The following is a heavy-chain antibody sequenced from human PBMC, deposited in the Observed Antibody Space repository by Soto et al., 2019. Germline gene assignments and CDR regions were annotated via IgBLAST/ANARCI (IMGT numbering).Heavy chain of an antibody. CDR1: GFTFSSYG. J-gene: IGHJ5*02. CDR3: AKAVGATTVGWFDP. CDR2: ISYDGSNK. V-gene: IGHV3-30*18. D-gene: IGHD1-26*01. Sequence: GGSLRLSCAASGFTFSSYGMHWVRQAPGKGLEWVAVISYDGSNKYYADSVKGRFTISRDNSKNTLYLQMNSLRAEDTAVYYCAKAVGATTVGWFDPWGQGTLVTVSS.